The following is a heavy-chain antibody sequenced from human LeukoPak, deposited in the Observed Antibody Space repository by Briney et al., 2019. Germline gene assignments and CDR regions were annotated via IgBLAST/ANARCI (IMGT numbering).Heavy chain of an antibody. CDR2: LRPSTTT. CDR1: GGSISSSSKF. Sequence: PSETPSLIWTVSGGSISSSSKFWGWIRQPPGKGLEWIGSLRPSTTTYYNPSLRSRVAISVDTSKNQFSLTLSSVTAADSAVYFCARHDDNPSNSQPDGFDVWGQGTMVTVSS. CDR3: ARHDDNPSNSQPDGFDV. J-gene: IGHJ3*01. V-gene: IGHV4-39*01. D-gene: IGHD4-11*01.